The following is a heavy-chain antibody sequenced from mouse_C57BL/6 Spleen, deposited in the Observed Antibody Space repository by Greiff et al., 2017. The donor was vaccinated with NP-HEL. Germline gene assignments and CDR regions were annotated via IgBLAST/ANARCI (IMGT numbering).Heavy chain of an antibody. Sequence: EVMLVESGEGLVKPGGSLKLSCAASGFTFSSYAMSWVRQTPEKRLEWVAYISSGGDYIYYADTVKGRFTISRDNARNTLYLQMSSLKSEDTAMYYCTRDRGDYGGDYWGQGTSVTVSS. CDR1: GFTFSSYA. D-gene: IGHD2-4*01. J-gene: IGHJ4*01. CDR3: TRDRGDYGGDY. CDR2: ISSGGDYI. V-gene: IGHV5-9-1*02.